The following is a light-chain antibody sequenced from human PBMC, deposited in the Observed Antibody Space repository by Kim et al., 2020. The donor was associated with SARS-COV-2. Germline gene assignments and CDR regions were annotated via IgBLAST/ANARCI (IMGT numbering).Light chain of an antibody. CDR3: QQYGNSPWT. V-gene: IGKV3-20*01. CDR2: GAS. CDR1: QSVITNY. J-gene: IGKJ1*01. Sequence: SPGERATLSCRASQSVITNYLAWYQQKPGQAPRLLISGASSRATGIPDRFSDSGSGTDFTLTINRLEPEDFAVYYCQQYGNSPWTFGQGTKVDIK.